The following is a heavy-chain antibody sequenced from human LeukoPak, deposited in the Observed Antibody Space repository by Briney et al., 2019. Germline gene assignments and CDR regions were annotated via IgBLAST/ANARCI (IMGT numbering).Heavy chain of an antibody. D-gene: IGHD3-22*01. CDR3: ATSVLNYSDSSAYYYYYDYFDY. CDR2: INPDSGGT. Sequence: ASVKVSCKASGYTFTGYYIHWVRQTPGQGLEWMGRINPDSGGTNYVPKFQGRVTLTRDTSINTAYMELSRLISDDTAVYYCATSVLNYSDSSAYYYYYDYFDYWGQGTLVTVSS. J-gene: IGHJ4*02. V-gene: IGHV1-2*06. CDR1: GYTFTGYY.